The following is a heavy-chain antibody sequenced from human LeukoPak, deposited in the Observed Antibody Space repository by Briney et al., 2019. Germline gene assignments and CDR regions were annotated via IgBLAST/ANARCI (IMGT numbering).Heavy chain of an antibody. CDR3: ARATWNGGNPSGAFDI. CDR1: GYTFTSYG. Sequence: GASVKVSCKASGYTFTSYGISWVRQAPGQGLEWMGWISAYNGNTNYAQKLQGRVTMTTDTSTSTAYMELRSLRSDDTAVYYCARATWNGGNPSGAFDIWGQGTMVTVSS. V-gene: IGHV1-18*01. D-gene: IGHD4-23*01. CDR2: ISAYNGNT. J-gene: IGHJ3*02.